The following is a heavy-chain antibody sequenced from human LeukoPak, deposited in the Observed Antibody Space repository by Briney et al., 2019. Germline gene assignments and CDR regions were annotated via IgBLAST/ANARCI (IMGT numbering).Heavy chain of an antibody. J-gene: IGHJ3*02. CDR1: GGSFSGYY. V-gene: IGHV4-34*01. Sequence: SETLSLTCADYGGSFSGYYWSWIRQPPGKGLEWIGEINHSGSTNYNPSLKSRVTISVDTSKNQFSLKLSSVTAADTAVYYCARLWDSAFDIWGQGTMVTVSS. CDR2: INHSGST. D-gene: IGHD1-26*01. CDR3: ARLWDSAFDI.